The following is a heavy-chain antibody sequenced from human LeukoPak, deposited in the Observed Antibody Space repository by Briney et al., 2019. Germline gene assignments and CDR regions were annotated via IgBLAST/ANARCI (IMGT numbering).Heavy chain of an antibody. V-gene: IGHV5-51*01. CDR2: IYPGDSDT. J-gene: IGHJ4*02. Sequence: GESPKISCKGSGYSFTSYWIGLGRDLPGKGLGCMGIIYPGDSDTRYSPSFQGQVTISADKSISTAYLQWSSLKASDTAMYYCARQGQQWLGDYWGQGTLVTVSS. D-gene: IGHD6-19*01. CDR1: GYSFTSYW. CDR3: ARQGQQWLGDY.